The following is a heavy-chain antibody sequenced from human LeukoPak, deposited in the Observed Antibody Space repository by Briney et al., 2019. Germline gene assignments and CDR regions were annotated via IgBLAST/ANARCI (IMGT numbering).Heavy chain of an antibody. Sequence: SGGSLRLSCAASAFSLSDYWMNWVRQAPGKGLEWVSYISSSGSTIYYADSVKGRFTISRDNAKNSLYLQMNSLRAEDTAVYYCARDWDYYGSGSYLAYWGQGTLVTVSS. CDR2: ISSSGSTI. CDR1: AFSLSDYW. D-gene: IGHD3-10*01. CDR3: ARDWDYYGSGSYLAY. J-gene: IGHJ4*02. V-gene: IGHV3-11*01.